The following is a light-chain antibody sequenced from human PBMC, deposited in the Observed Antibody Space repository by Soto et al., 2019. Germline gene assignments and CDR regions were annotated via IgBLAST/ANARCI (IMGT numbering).Light chain of an antibody. V-gene: IGKV3-20*01. CDR3: QHFGDSPFT. Sequence: EIVLMQSPDTLSLSPGERATLSCRASEYLSSHYIAWYQHKPGQTPRLLIYGASTRAAGVPDRFSGSWSGTDFTLTINSVEPEDFAMYYCQHFGDSPFTFGPGTKVDIK. CDR2: GAS. J-gene: IGKJ3*01. CDR1: EYLSSHY.